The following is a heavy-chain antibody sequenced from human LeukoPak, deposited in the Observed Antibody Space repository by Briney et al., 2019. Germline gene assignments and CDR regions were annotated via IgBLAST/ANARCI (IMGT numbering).Heavy chain of an antibody. D-gene: IGHD2-2*01. Sequence: GGSLRLSCAASGFTFSSYEMNWVRQAPGKGLEWVSYISSSGSTIYYADSVKGRFTISRDNAKNSLYLQMNSLRAEDTAVYYCARGGYCNSTSCYGPFRFDPWGQGTLVTVSS. CDR3: ARGGYCNSTSCYGPFRFDP. CDR2: ISSSGSTI. CDR1: GFTFSSYE. J-gene: IGHJ5*02. V-gene: IGHV3-48*03.